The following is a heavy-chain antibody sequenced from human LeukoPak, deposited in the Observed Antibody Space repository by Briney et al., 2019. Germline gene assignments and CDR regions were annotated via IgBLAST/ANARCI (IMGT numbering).Heavy chain of an antibody. J-gene: IGHJ4*02. CDR2: LWSHGRSE. V-gene: IGHV3-33*01. Sequence: GGSLRLSCAASGFTLRSHGMHWVRPAPGKGLEWVAVLWSHGRSEYYADSVKGRFSISRDTSRSTVYLQMNSLRVEDAAVYYCAIDVYNSSHYSLFGYWGQGTRVTVSS. CDR3: AIDVYNSSHYSLFGY. D-gene: IGHD3-22*01. CDR1: GFTLRSHG.